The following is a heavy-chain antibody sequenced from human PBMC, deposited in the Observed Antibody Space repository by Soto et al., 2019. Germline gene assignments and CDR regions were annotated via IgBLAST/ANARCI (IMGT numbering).Heavy chain of an antibody. J-gene: IGHJ4*02. CDR2: INAGNGNT. CDR3: ASDYYDYIWGSYRADHFDY. Sequence: QVQLVQSGAEVKKPGASVKVSCKASGYTFTSYAMHWVRQAPGQRLEWMGWINAGNGNTKYSQKFQGRVTITRDTSASTAYMELSSLRSEDTAVYYCASDYYDYIWGSYRADHFDYWGQGTLVTVSS. V-gene: IGHV1-3*01. CDR1: GYTFTSYA. D-gene: IGHD3-16*02.